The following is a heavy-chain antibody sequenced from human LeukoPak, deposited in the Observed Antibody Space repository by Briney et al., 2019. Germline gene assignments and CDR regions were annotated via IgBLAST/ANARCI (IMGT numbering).Heavy chain of an antibody. CDR3: ARDLRTPSPEVRGVIIPYYYYGMDV. J-gene: IGHJ6*02. V-gene: IGHV4-4*02. D-gene: IGHD3-10*01. CDR1: GGSISSSNW. Sequence: PSGTLSLTCAVSGGSISSSNWWSWVRQPPGKGLEWIGEIYHSGSTNYNPSLKSRVTISVDKSKNQFSLKLSSVTAADTAVYYCARDLRTPSPEVRGVIIPYYYYGMDVWGQGTTVTVSS. CDR2: IYHSGST.